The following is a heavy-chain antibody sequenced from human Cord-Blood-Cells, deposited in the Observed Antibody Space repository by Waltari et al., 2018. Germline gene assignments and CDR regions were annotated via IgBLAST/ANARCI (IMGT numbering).Heavy chain of an antibody. CDR2: MNPNSGNT. Sequence: QVQLVQSGAEVKKPGASVKVSCKASGYTFTSYDINWVRQATGQGLEWMGWMNPNSGNTGYAQKFQGRVTMTRNTSISTAYMELSSLRSEDTAVYYCARRSLITIFGVVITNWFDPWGQGTLVTVSS. D-gene: IGHD3-3*01. V-gene: IGHV1-8*01. CDR1: GYTFTSYD. CDR3: ARRSLITIFGVVITNWFDP. J-gene: IGHJ5*02.